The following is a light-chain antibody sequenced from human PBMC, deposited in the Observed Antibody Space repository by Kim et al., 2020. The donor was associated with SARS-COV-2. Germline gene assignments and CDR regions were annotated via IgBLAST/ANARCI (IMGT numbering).Light chain of an antibody. Sequence: SYELTQPPSVSVAPGKTARITCGGNNIGSKSVHWYQQKPGQAPVLVIYYDSDRPSGIPERFSGSNSGNTATRTISRVEAGDEADYYCQVWDSSSDHVVFGGGKKLTVL. CDR3: QVWDSSSDHVV. CDR1: NIGSKS. J-gene: IGLJ2*01. CDR2: YDS. V-gene: IGLV3-21*04.